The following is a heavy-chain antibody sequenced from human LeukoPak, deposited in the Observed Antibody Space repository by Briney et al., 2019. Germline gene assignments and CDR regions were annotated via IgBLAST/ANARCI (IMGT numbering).Heavy chain of an antibody. CDR2: IRSKAYRGTT. D-gene: IGHD6-13*01. Sequence: GGSLRLSCTASGFTFGDYAMSWFRQAPGKGLEWVGFIRSKAYRGTTEYAASVKGRFTISRDDSKSIAYLQMNSLKTEDTAVYYCTAVIAAAGKIDYWGQGTLVTVSS. V-gene: IGHV3-49*03. CDR1: GFTFGDYA. CDR3: TAVIAAAGKIDY. J-gene: IGHJ4*02.